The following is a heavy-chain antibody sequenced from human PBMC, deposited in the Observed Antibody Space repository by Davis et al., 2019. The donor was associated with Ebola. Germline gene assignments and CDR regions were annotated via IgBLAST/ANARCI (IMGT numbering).Heavy chain of an antibody. D-gene: IGHD3-22*01. Sequence: GESLKISCAASGFTFSSCSLHWVRQAPGKGLEWVAVISYDGSNKYYADSVKGRFTISRDNSKNTLYLQMNSLRAEDTALYYCARDRDYYDSSAYHPRGWFDLWGQGTLVTVSS. V-gene: IGHV3-30*03. CDR1: GFTFSSCS. CDR3: ARDRDYYDSSAYHPRGWFDL. J-gene: IGHJ5*02. CDR2: ISYDGSNK.